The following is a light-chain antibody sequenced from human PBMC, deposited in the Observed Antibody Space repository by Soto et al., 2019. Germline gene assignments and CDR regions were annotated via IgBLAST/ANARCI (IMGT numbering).Light chain of an antibody. J-gene: IGKJ1*01. V-gene: IGKV1-39*01. Sequence: QMTQSPSSLSASVGARVAITCRASQNIRTSLNWYQQKPGKAPSLLIYGASTLQSGVPSRFSGSASATEFTLTISSLQPEDFATYYCQQSYTTPRTFGQGTKVEIK. CDR3: QQSYTTPRT. CDR1: QNIRTS. CDR2: GAS.